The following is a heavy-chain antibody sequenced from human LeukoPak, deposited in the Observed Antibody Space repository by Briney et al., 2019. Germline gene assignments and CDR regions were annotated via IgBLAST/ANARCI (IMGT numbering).Heavy chain of an antibody. Sequence: PGGSLRLSCATSGFKFNLYAMTWVRQAPGKGLEWVSTIDDPGTMYHADSVKGRFTISRDDAKNSLYLQMNSLRDEDTAVYYCARVMGDYYASGAPRAFDIWGQGTMVTVSS. CDR3: ARVMGDYYASGAPRAFDI. J-gene: IGHJ3*02. CDR1: GFKFNLYA. CDR2: IDDPGTM. D-gene: IGHD3-22*01. V-gene: IGHV3-69-1*01.